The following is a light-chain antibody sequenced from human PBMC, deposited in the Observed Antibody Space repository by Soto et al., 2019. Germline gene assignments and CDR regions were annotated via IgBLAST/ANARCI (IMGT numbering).Light chain of an antibody. CDR2: DAS. J-gene: IGKJ5*01. Sequence: EIVMTQSPATLSVSPGERATLSCRASQSVSNNYLAWYQQKPCQAPRLVIFDASNRANGVPARFGGSGSGTDFTLTINSLEPEDFAVYYCQQRNVWPPITFGQGTRLEIK. CDR3: QQRNVWPPIT. V-gene: IGKV3-11*01. CDR1: QSVSNNY.